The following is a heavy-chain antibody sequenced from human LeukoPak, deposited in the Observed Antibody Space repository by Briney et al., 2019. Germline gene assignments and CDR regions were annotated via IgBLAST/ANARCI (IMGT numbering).Heavy chain of an antibody. D-gene: IGHD4-17*01. CDR1: GYTFTSYG. Sequence: ASVKVSCKASGYTFTSYGISWVRQAPGQGLEWMGWISAYNGNTDYAQKLQGRVTMTTDTSTSTAYMELRSLRSDDTAVYYCARVSQTDYDFDYWGQGTLVTVSS. V-gene: IGHV1-18*01. J-gene: IGHJ4*02. CDR3: ARVSQTDYDFDY. CDR2: ISAYNGNT.